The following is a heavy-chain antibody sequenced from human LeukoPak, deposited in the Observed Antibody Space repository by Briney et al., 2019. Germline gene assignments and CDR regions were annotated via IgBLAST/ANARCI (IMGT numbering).Heavy chain of an antibody. CDR3: ARVTLTSANFDY. V-gene: IGHV3-48*04. CDR2: ISSSGSTI. J-gene: IGHJ4*02. CDR1: GFTFSSYN. Sequence: GGSLRLSCAASGFTFSSYNMNWVRQAPGKGLEWVSYISSSGSTIYYADSVKGRFTISRDNANNSLYLQMNSLRAEDTAVYYCARVTLTSANFDYWGQGTLVTVSS.